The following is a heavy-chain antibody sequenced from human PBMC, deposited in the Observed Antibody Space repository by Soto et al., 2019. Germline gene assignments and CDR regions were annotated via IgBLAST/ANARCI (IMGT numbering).Heavy chain of an antibody. D-gene: IGHD2-21*01. Sequence: PGGSLRLSCAGSGFIFGHYAMTWVRQAPGKGLEWISAISGRGDSTYYADAVKGRFTISRDNYKNTLYLQMNSLRFDDTAVYYCAKALDGIADYFYAMGVWGQGTTVTVSS. V-gene: IGHV3-23*01. CDR1: GFIFGHYA. CDR3: AKALDGIADYFYAMGV. CDR2: ISGRGDST. J-gene: IGHJ6*02.